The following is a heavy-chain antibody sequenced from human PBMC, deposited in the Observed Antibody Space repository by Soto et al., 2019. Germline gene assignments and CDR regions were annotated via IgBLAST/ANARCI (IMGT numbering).Heavy chain of an antibody. CDR3: AKDQGNTIVGASRGFDH. CDR2: ISGSGSGT. V-gene: IGHV3-23*01. CDR1: GFTFSTYA. Sequence: EVQLLESGGGLVQPGGSLRLSCAASGFTFSTYAMNWVRQAPGKGLEWFSLISGSGSGTYYADSVKGRFTISRDNSKNTLYLQMNSLRAEDTDLYYCAKDQGNTIVGASRGFDHWGQGTLVTVSS. D-gene: IGHD1-26*01. J-gene: IGHJ4*02.